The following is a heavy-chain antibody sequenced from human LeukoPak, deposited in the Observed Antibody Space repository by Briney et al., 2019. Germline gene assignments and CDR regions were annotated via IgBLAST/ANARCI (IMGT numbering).Heavy chain of an antibody. J-gene: IGHJ5*02. Sequence: SQTLSLTCAVSGGSISSGGYSWSWIPQPPGKGLEWIGYIYHSGSTYYNPSLKSRVTISVDRSKNQFSLKLSSVTAADTAVYYCARKYYDILTGYYNPTWGQGTLVTVSS. CDR1: GGSISSGGYS. D-gene: IGHD3-9*01. CDR3: ARKYYDILTGYYNPT. CDR2: IYHSGST. V-gene: IGHV4-30-2*01.